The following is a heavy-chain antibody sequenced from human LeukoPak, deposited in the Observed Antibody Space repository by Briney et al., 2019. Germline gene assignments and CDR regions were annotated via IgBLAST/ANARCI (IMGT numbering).Heavy chain of an antibody. CDR3: ARRYSYSPRTSVGYFDL. CDR1: GGSISSYY. Sequence: PSETLSLTCTVSGGSISSYYWSWMRQPPGKGLELIGYIYDSGSTNYNPSLKSRVTISVDTSKNQFSVKLSSVTAADTAVYYCARRYSYSPRTSVGYFDLWGRGTLVTVSS. J-gene: IGHJ2*01. V-gene: IGHV4-59*01. D-gene: IGHD5-18*01. CDR2: IYDSGST.